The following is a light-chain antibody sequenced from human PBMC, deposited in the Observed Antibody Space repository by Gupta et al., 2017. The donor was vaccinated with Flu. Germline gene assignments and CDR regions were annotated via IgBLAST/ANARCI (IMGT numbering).Light chain of an antibody. CDR3: QQSFASPLT. CDR2: AAS. J-gene: IGKJ4*01. CDR1: EEIINS. V-gene: IGKV1-39*01. Sequence: VGDRVTIGCWGREEIINSLYWYQHQGEAPKLLIYAASTLQSGVPSRFSGTGSGTDFTLTINKLQREDFGTYYCQQSFASPLTFGGGTRVV.